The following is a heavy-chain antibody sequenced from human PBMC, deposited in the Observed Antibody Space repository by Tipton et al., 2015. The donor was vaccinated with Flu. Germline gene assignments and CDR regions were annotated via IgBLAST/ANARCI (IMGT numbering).Heavy chain of an antibody. V-gene: IGHV5-51*01. J-gene: IGHJ4*01. CDR2: INPDDSET. CDR3: ARPRLESSSWAIDF. CDR1: GYSFSSYW. Sequence: QLVQSGAEVKKPGEPLKISCKGSGYSFSSYWIGWVRQMPGKGLEWMGIINPDDSETRYSPSFHGQVTISVDKSIRTAYLQWSSLKASATAFYFCARPRLESSSWAIDFWGRGTLVTVSS. D-gene: IGHD6-13*01.